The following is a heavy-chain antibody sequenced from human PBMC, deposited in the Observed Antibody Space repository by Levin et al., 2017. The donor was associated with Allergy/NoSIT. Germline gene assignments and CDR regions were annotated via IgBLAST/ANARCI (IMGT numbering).Heavy chain of an antibody. CDR3: ARIYYTSGNSGFYY. D-gene: IGHD3-10*01. CDR1: GFSLSTSGMC. CDR2: IDWDEDK. Sequence: SGPTLVKPTQTLTLTCTFSGFSLSTSGMCVNWIRQPPGKALEWLARIDWDEDKFYSTSLKTRLSITKDTSKNQVVLTMTNMDPEDTATYFFARIYYTSGNSGFYYWGQGTMVTVSS. V-gene: IGHV2-70*17. J-gene: IGHJ4*01.